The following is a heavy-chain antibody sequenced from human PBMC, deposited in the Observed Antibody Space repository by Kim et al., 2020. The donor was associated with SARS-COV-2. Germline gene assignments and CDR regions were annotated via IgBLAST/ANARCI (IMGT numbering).Heavy chain of an antibody. Sequence: NPSLKSRVTISVDTSKNQFSLKLSSVLAADTAVYYCARDRAVQAGYGMDVWGQGTTVTVSS. V-gene: IGHV4-31*02. D-gene: IGHD3-10*01. J-gene: IGHJ6*02. CDR3: ARDRAVQAGYGMDV.